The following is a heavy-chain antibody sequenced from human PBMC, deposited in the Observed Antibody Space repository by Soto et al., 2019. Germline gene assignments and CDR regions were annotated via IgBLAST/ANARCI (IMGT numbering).Heavy chain of an antibody. CDR2: ISYGGGTT. J-gene: IGHJ6*02. D-gene: IGHD4-17*01. CDR1: EFTFSNYA. CDR3: ARDSADYAEPTEYYYYGMDV. Sequence: GGSLRLSCAASEFTFSNYAMSWVRQAPGKGLEWVSAISYGGGTTYYADSVKGRFTISRDNSKNTLYLQMNSLRAEDTAVYYCARDSADYAEPTEYYYYGMDVWGQGTTVTVSS. V-gene: IGHV3-23*01.